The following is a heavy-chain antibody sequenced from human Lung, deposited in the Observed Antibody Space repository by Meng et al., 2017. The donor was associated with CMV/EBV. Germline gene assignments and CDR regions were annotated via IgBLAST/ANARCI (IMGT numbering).Heavy chain of an antibody. V-gene: IGHV3-21*01. CDR1: GFTFSSYS. J-gene: IGHJ6*02. CDR3: ARGRGSGEYCSTTTCSKGYYYYYGMDV. Sequence: GGSLRLSCAASGFTFSSYSMNWVRQAPGKGLEWVASISTSSTYRYYSDSVRGRFTISRDNAKNSVYLEMNSLRAEDTAVYYCARGRGSGEYCSTTTCSKGYYYYYGMDVWGQGXTVTVSS. CDR2: ISTSSTYR. D-gene: IGHD2-2*01.